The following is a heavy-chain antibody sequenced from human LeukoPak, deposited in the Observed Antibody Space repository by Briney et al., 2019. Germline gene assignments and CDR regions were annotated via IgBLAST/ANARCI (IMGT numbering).Heavy chain of an antibody. J-gene: IGHJ3*02. CDR3: ARAYYYDSSGYDDAFDI. D-gene: IGHD3-22*01. CDR1: GGSISSYY. V-gene: IGHV4-59*01. Sequence: KPSETLSHTCTVSGGSISSYYWTWIRQPPGKGLEWIGYIYYSGSTNYNPSLKSRVTISVDTSKNQFSLKLYSVTAADTAVYFCARAYYYDSSGYDDAFDIWGQGTMVTVSS. CDR2: IYYSGST.